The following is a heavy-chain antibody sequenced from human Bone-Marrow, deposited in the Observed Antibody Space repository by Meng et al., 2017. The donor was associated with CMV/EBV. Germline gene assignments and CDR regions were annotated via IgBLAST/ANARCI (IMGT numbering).Heavy chain of an antibody. J-gene: IGHJ4*02. Sequence: SGFTFSSYGMHWVRQAPGKGLEWVAVIWYDGSNKYYADSVKGRFTISSDNSKNTLYLQMNSLRAEDTAVYYCAKDAWYGSGSYYYFDYWGQGTLVTVSS. CDR2: IWYDGSNK. CDR1: GFTFSSYG. CDR3: AKDAWYGSGSYYYFDY. D-gene: IGHD3-10*01. V-gene: IGHV3-33*06.